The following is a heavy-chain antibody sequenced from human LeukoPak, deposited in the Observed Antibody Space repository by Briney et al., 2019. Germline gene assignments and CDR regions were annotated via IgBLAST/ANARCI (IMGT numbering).Heavy chain of an antibody. V-gene: IGHV3-11*01. J-gene: IGHJ4*02. Sequence: PGGSLRLSCAASGFTFSDYYMSWIRQAPGKGLEWVSYISSSGSTIYYADSVKGRFTISRDNAKNSLYLQMNSLRAEDTAVYYCAKDLGLWFGELFTCWGQGTLVTVSS. CDR1: GFTFSDYY. D-gene: IGHD3-10*01. CDR2: ISSSGSTI. CDR3: AKDLGLWFGELFTC.